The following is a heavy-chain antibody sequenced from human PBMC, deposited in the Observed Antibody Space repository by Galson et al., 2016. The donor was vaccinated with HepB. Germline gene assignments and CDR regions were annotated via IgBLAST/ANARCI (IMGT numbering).Heavy chain of an antibody. D-gene: IGHD3-10*01. V-gene: IGHV3-7*01. J-gene: IGHJ5*02. CDR3: AGGQGFLPVS. Sequence: SLRLSCAGSDFTFSTYWINWVRQAPGKGLEWVGNIKKDGSEIYYVDSLRGRFTISRDNAKNSVYLQMSSLRAEDTAVYYCAGGQGFLPVSWGQGTLVTVSS. CDR2: IKKDGSEI. CDR1: DFTFSTYW.